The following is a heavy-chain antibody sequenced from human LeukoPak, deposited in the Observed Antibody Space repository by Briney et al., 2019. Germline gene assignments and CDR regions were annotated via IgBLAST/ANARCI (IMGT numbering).Heavy chain of an antibody. CDR2: IWFDGSNE. Sequence: GGSLRLSCAASGFIFSNYGMHWVRQAPGKGLEWVAVIWFDGSNEDYADSVKGRFTISRGNSKNTLFLQMNSLRAEDTAVYYCAKVVPFELGFDYWGQGTLVTVSS. CDR3: AKVVPFELGFDY. CDR1: GFIFSNYG. V-gene: IGHV3-33*06. D-gene: IGHD3/OR15-3a*01. J-gene: IGHJ4*02.